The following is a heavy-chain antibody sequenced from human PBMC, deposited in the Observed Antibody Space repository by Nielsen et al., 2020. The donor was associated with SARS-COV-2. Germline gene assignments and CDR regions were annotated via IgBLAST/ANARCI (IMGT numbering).Heavy chain of an antibody. CDR1: GGSISSGDYY. D-gene: IGHD3-3*01. Sequence: SVTLSLTCTVSGGSISSGDYYWSWIRQPPGKGLEWIGYIYYSGSTYYNPSLKSRVTISVDTSKNQFSLKLSSVTAADTALYYCARERVGGITIFGVVTRYGMDVWGQGTTVTVSS. J-gene: IGHJ6*02. CDR3: ARERVGGITIFGVVTRYGMDV. V-gene: IGHV4-30-4*01. CDR2: IYYSGST.